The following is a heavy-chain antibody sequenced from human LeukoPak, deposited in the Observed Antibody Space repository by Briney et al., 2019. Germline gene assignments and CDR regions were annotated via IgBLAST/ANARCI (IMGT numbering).Heavy chain of an antibody. CDR1: GYTFTSYY. J-gene: IGHJ1*01. D-gene: IGHD3-22*01. Sequence: ASVKVSCKASGYTFTSYYMHWVRQAPGQGLEWMGIINPSGGSTSYAQKFQGRVTMTRDMSTSTVYMELSSLRSEDTAVYYCAREKLNSSGYQGWDGEIQHWGQGTLVTVSS. CDR2: INPSGGST. CDR3: AREKLNSSGYQGWDGEIQH. V-gene: IGHV1-46*01.